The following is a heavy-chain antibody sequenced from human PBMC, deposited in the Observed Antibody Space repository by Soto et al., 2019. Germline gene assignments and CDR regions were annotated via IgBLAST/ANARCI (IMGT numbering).Heavy chain of an antibody. CDR1: GFTFSSYW. D-gene: IGHD5-12*01. J-gene: IGHJ4*02. CDR3: ARGATNDPNQFDY. V-gene: IGHV3-7*01. Sequence: GGSLRLSCAASGFTFSSYWMSWVRQAPGKGLEWVANIKQDGSEKYYVDSVKGRFTISRDNAKNSLYLQMNSLRAEDTAVYYCARGATNDPNQFDYWGQGTLVTVSS. CDR2: IKQDGSEK.